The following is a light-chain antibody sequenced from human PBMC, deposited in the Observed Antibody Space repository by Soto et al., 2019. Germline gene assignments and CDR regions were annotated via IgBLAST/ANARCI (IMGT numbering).Light chain of an antibody. J-gene: IGLJ2*01. V-gene: IGLV2-14*01. Sequence: QSALTQPASVSGSPGQSITNSCTGTSSDIGGYNYVSWYQQHPGKVPKLIIYEVSNRPSGVSNRFSGSKSGNTASLTISGLQAEDEADYYCFSYRGTRTVVFGGGTKLTVL. CDR3: FSYRGTRTVV. CDR2: EVS. CDR1: SSDIGGYNY.